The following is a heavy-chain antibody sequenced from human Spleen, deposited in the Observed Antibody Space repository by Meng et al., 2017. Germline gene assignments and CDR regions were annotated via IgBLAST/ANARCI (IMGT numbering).Heavy chain of an antibody. J-gene: IGHJ4*02. CDR1: GGIFSNYV. CDR2: INAVFGTT. V-gene: IGHV1-69*05. CDR3: ARKAGNCISTTCYSLDY. D-gene: IGHD2-2*01. Sequence: SVKVSCKALGGIFSNYVIGWVRQAPGQGLEWMGGINAVFGTTNYAQKFQGRVTITTDESTSTAYMGLTRLTSEDTAVYFCARKAGNCISTTCYSLDYWGQGTLVTVSS.